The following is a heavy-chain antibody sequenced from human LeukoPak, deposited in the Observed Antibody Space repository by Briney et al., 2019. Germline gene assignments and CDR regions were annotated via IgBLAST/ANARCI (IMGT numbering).Heavy chain of an antibody. CDR3: ARVVASGSGTYDFDY. CDR1: GFTFSYYS. Sequence: GRSLRLSCAASGFTFSYYSMNWVRQAPGKGLEWVSSISDSSTYIFYADSVKGRFTISRDDAKNSLSLEMNSLRVEDTAVYYCARVVASGSGTYDFDYWGQGTLVTVSS. V-gene: IGHV3-21*01. CDR2: ISDSSTYI. J-gene: IGHJ4*02. D-gene: IGHD3-10*01.